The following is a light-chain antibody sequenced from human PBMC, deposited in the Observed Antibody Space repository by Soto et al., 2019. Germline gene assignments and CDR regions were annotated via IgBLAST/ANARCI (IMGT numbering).Light chain of an antibody. CDR3: QSYDSSLSGYVV. Sequence: QSVLTQPPSVSGXXXXXXTISCTGSSSNIGAGYDVHWYQQLPGTAPKLLIYGNSNRPSGVPDRFSGSKSGTSASLAITGLQAEDEADYYCQSYDSSLSGYVVFGGGTKLTVL. J-gene: IGLJ2*01. CDR2: GNS. V-gene: IGLV1-40*01. CDR1: SSNIGAGYD.